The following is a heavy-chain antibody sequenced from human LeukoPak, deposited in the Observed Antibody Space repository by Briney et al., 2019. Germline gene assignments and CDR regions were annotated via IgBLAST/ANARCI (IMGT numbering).Heavy chain of an antibody. CDR3: ARHSRGTYYDILAPYYFDY. D-gene: IGHD3-9*01. Sequence: PSETLSLTCTVSGGSISSSSDYWGWIRQPPGKGLEWIVNLYYSGSTYYNPSLKSRVTISVDTSKNQFSLKLSSVTAADTAVYYCARHSRGTYYDILAPYYFDYWGQGTLVTVSS. CDR2: LYYSGST. CDR1: GGSISSSSDY. V-gene: IGHV4-39*07. J-gene: IGHJ4*02.